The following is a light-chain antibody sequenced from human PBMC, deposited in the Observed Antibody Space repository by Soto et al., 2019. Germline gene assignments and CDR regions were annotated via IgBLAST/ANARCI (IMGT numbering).Light chain of an antibody. J-gene: IGLJ1*01. CDR3: QSYDSSLSGYV. CDR2: DDR. Sequence: SSELTQPPSVSVAPGQTAMITCGGNDIGSKTVHWYQQGPGQAPVLVVFDDRYRPSGIPERFSGSKSGTSASLAIAGLQAEDEGDYYCQSYDSSLSGYVFGTGTKLTVL. CDR1: DIGSKT. V-gene: IGLV3-21*02.